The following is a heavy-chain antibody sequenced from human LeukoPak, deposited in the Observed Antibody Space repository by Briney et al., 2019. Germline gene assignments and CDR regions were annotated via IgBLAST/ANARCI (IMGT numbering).Heavy chain of an antibody. CDR3: ARGPRYYDILTGYYSDYYYYMDV. CDR1: GGSFSGYY. CDR2: INHSGST. Sequence: PSETLSLTCAVYGGSFSGYYWSWIRQPPGKGLEWIGEINHSGSTNYNPSLKSRVTISVDTSKNQFSLKLSSVTAADTAVYYCARGPRYYDILTGYYSDYYYYMDVWGKGTTVTISS. J-gene: IGHJ6*03. D-gene: IGHD3-9*01. V-gene: IGHV4-34*01.